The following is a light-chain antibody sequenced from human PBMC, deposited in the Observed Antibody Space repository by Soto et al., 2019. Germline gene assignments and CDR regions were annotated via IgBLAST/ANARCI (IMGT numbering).Light chain of an antibody. Sequence: DIVMTQSPDSLAVSLGERAAINCKSSQSLYSSNNKNYLAWYQQKPGHPPELLIYWASTRESGVPDRFSGSGSGTDFTLTISSLQAEDVAVYYCQQYYSTPWTFGQGTKVEIK. V-gene: IGKV4-1*01. CDR1: QSLYSSNNKNY. J-gene: IGKJ1*01. CDR3: QQYYSTPWT. CDR2: WAS.